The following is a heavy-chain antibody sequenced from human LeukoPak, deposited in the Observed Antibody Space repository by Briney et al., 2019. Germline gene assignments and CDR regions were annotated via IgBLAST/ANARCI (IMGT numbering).Heavy chain of an antibody. V-gene: IGHV3-15*01. Sequence: KPGGSLRLSCAASGFTFSTYWMHWVRQAPGKGLEWVGRIKRESEGGTTDYGAPVKGRFTISRDDSKNTLYLQMNSLKTEDTAVYFCTTDRVIFGRSFDYWGQGTLVTVSS. CDR1: GFTFSTYW. CDR2: IKRESEGGTT. J-gene: IGHJ4*02. D-gene: IGHD3-3*02. CDR3: TTDRVIFGRSFDY.